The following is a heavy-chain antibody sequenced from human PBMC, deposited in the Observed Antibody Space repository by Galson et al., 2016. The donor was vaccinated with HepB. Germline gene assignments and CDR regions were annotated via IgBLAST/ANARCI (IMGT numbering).Heavy chain of an antibody. CDR3: ARRTYNYDVY. CDR2: LYYSGST. D-gene: IGHD3/OR15-3a*01. CDR1: GASVSTDTYS. J-gene: IGHJ4*02. Sequence: SETLSLTCSVSGASVSTDTYSWTWIRQPPGKGLECIASLYYSGSTYYNPSLKSRVTVSVDTSKNQLSLRLRSVTAADTAVYYCARRTYNYDVYWGQGTLVTVSS. V-gene: IGHV4-39*01.